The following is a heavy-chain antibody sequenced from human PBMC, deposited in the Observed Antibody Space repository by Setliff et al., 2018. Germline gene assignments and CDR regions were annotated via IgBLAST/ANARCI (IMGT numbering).Heavy chain of an antibody. J-gene: IGHJ4*02. V-gene: IGHV3-74*01. Sequence: PGGSLRLSCAASGFTFSSYWMHWVRQAPGKGLVWVSRINTDGSTTSYADSVKGRFTISRDNAKNTLYLRMNGLRAEDTAFYYCARDFGGWNLYYFDFRGQGTLVTVSS. CDR3: ARDFGGWNLYYFDF. D-gene: IGHD6-19*01. CDR1: GFTFSSYW. CDR2: INTDGSTT.